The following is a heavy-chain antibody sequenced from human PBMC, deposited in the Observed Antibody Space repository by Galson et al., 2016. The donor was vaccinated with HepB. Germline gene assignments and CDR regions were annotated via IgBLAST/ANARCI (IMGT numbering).Heavy chain of an antibody. Sequence: SLRLSCAASGFTFSSYSMNWVRQAPGKGLEWVSYISSSSSTIYYADSVKGRFTISRDNAKNSLYLQMNSLGDEDTAVYYCATGGGRRSKYYGMDVWGHGTMVTVSS. CDR1: GFTFSSYS. CDR3: ATGGGRRSKYYGMDV. D-gene: IGHD1-26*01. J-gene: IGHJ6*02. CDR2: ISSSSSTI. V-gene: IGHV3-48*02.